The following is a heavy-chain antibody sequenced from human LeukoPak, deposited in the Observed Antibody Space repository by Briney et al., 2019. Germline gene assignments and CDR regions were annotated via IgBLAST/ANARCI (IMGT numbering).Heavy chain of an antibody. D-gene: IGHD3-10*01. Sequence: GGSLRLSCAASGFTFSNYGMHWVRQAPGKGLGWVAVISYDGSNKYYADSVKGRFTISRDNSKNMLYLQMNSLRAEDTAVYYCAKARGATTASAFDIWGQGTMVTVSS. V-gene: IGHV3-30*18. J-gene: IGHJ3*02. CDR3: AKARGATTASAFDI. CDR1: GFTFSNYG. CDR2: ISYDGSNK.